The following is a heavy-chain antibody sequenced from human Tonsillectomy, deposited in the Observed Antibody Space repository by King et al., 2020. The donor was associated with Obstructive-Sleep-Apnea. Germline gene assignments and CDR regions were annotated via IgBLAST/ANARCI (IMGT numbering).Heavy chain of an antibody. D-gene: IGHD3-10*01. CDR1: GFTFKNYG. J-gene: IGHJ4*02. CDR3: AKDRYGSGTNYFDS. Sequence: QLVQSGGAVVQPGRSLRLSCAASGFTFKNYGMHWVRQAPGKGLEWLSYMSYDGSKIYYVDSVEGRFTISRDNSKNTVYLQMNSLRTEDTALYFCAKDRYGSGTNYFDSWGQGTPVTVSS. CDR2: MSYDGSKI. V-gene: IGHV3-30*18.